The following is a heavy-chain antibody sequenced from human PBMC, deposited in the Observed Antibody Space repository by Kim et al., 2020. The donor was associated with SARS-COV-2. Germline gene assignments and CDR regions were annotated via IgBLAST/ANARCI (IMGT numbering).Heavy chain of an antibody. J-gene: IGHJ4*02. CDR2: IYYSGST. Sequence: SETLSLTCTVSGGSVSSGSYYWSWIRQPPGKGLEWIGYIYYSGSTNYNPSLKSRVTISVDTSKNQFSLKLSSVTAADTAVYYCAREVRRSLYCGGDCSQIDYWGQGTLVTVSS. V-gene: IGHV4-61*01. CDR1: GGSVSSGSYY. CDR3: AREVRRSLYCGGDCSQIDY. D-gene: IGHD2-21*02.